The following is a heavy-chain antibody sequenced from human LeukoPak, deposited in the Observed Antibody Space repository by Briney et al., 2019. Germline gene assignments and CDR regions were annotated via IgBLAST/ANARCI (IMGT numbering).Heavy chain of an antibody. CDR1: GYTFTSYD. CDR2: MNPNSGNT. Sequence: ASVKVSCKASGYTFTSYDINWVRQATGQGLEWMGWMNPNSGNTGYAQKFQGRVTMTRNTSISTAYMELSSLRSEDTAVYYCARGNHDYGDLDYWGQGTLVTVSS. J-gene: IGHJ4*02. CDR3: ARGNHDYGDLDY. V-gene: IGHV1-8*01. D-gene: IGHD4-17*01.